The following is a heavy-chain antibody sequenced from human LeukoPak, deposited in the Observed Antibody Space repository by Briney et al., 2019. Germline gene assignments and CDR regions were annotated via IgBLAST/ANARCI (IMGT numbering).Heavy chain of an antibody. CDR2: ISAYNGNT. CDR1: GYTFTGYY. CDR3: ARDEAAAELGLQH. D-gene: IGHD6-13*01. J-gene: IGHJ1*01. Sequence: ASVKVSCKASGYTFTGYYMHWVRQAPGQGLEWMGWISAYNGNTNYAQKLQGRVTMTTDTSTSTAYMELRSLRSDDTAVYYCARDEAAAELGLQHWGQGTLVTVSS. V-gene: IGHV1-18*04.